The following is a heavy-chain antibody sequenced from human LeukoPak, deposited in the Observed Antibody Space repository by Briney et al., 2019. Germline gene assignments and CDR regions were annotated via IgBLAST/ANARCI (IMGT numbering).Heavy chain of an antibody. CDR2: ISGSGGST. V-gene: IGHV3-23*01. D-gene: IGHD6-13*01. J-gene: IGHJ4*02. CDR3: AERSSSWYLSVDY. CDR1: GFTFSSYA. Sequence: GGSLRLSCPASGFTFSSYAMSWVRQAPGKGLEWVSAISGSGGSTYYADSVKGRFTISRDNSKNTLYLQMNSLRAEDTAVYYCAERSSSWYLSVDYWGQGTLVTVSS.